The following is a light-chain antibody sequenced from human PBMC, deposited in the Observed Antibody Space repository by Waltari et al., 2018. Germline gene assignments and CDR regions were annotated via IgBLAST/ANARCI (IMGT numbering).Light chain of an antibody. J-gene: IGLJ3*02. CDR1: LSTIDSNT. Sequence: QSVLTPPPSASGTPGQRVTISCSGSLSTIDSNTVNLYRQLPGTAPKLLIYGDNQRPSGVPDRFSGSKSGTSASLTISGLQSADEADYYCAGWDDSLNGPVFGGGTKLTVL. V-gene: IGLV1-44*01. CDR2: GDN. CDR3: AGWDDSLNGPV.